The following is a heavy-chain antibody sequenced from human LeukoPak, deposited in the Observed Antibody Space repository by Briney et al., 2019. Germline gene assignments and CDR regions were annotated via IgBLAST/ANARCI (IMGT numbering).Heavy chain of an antibody. J-gene: IGHJ6*03. D-gene: IGHD2-8*01. CDR2: INSDGSDI. CDR3: AKEEICANGVWSSCMDV. CDR1: GFTISSNW. Sequence: PGGSLRLPYAAYGFTISSNWMHWVRQAPGKGLLWVARINSDGSDISYADSVKGRFTISRDNAKNTLYLQMRSLRVDDTAVYYCAKEEICANGVWSSCMDVWGKGTTVTVSS. V-gene: IGHV3-74*01.